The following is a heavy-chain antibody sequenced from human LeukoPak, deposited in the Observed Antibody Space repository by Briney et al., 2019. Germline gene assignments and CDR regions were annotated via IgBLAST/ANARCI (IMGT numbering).Heavy chain of an antibody. Sequence: ASVKVSCKASGYTFTSYGISWVRQAPGQGLEWMGWISGYNGNTNYAQKLQDRVTMTTETSTSIAYMELRSLRFDDTAVYYCARGGIVATEMTGDYWGQGTLVIVSS. CDR1: GYTFTSYG. D-gene: IGHD5-12*01. J-gene: IGHJ4*02. CDR2: ISGYNGNT. V-gene: IGHV1-18*01. CDR3: ARGGIVATEMTGDY.